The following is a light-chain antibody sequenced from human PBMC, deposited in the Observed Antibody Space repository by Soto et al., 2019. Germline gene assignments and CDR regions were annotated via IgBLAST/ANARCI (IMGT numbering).Light chain of an antibody. CDR1: QGIANY. CDR2: AAS. CDR3: QNYNSAPPT. V-gene: IGKV1-27*01. Sequence: DIQMTQSPSSLSASVGDRVTITCRASQGIANYVAWYQQKAGKVPKVLIYAASALQSGVPSRFSGSGSGTDFTLTISSLQPEDVATYYCQNYNSAPPTFGQGTRLEIK. J-gene: IGKJ5*01.